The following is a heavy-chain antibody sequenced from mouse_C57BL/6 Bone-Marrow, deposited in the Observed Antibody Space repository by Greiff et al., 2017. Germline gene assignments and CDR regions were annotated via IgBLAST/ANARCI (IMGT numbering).Heavy chain of an antibody. V-gene: IGHV5-4*01. CDR2: ISDGGSYT. CDR3: ARDGVAY. J-gene: IGHJ3*01. CDR1: GFTFSSYA. Sequence: EVKLVESGGGFVKPGGSLKLSCAASGFTFSSYAMSWVRQTPEKRLEWVATISDGGSYTYYPDNVKGRFTISRDNAKNNLYLQMSHLKSEDTARYYCARDGVAYWGQGTLVTVSA.